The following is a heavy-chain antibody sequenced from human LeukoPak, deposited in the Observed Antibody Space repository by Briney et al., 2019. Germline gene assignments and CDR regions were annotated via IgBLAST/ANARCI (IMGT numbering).Heavy chain of an antibody. CDR1: GFTFSTYS. Sequence: PGGSLRLSCAASGFTFSTYSMNWVRQAPGKGLEWVSAISSSSTYIYYADSVKGRITITRDNAKNSLYLQMNSLRAEDTAVYYCARLLYDYVWGSYRSYYLDFWGQGTLVTVSS. CDR2: ISSSSTYI. CDR3: ARLLYDYVWGSYRSYYLDF. J-gene: IGHJ4*02. D-gene: IGHD3-16*02. V-gene: IGHV3-21*01.